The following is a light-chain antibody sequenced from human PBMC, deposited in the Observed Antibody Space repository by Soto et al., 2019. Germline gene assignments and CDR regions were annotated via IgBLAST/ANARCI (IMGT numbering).Light chain of an antibody. V-gene: IGLV2-14*01. J-gene: IGLJ1*01. Sequence: QSVLTQPASVSGSPGQSITISCTGTSSDVGGYNYVSWYQQHPGKAPKLMISEVSNRPSGVSNRFSGSKSGNTASLTISGLQAEDEADYYCSSYTSSCTLYVFGTGTKVTVL. CDR1: SSDVGGYNY. CDR3: SSYTSSCTLYV. CDR2: EVS.